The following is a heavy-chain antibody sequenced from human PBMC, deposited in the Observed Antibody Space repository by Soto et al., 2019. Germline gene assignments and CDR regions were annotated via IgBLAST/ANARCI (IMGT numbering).Heavy chain of an antibody. V-gene: IGHV4-59*08. D-gene: IGHD3-10*01. J-gene: IGHJ4*02. CDR1: GGSISSYY. CDR2: IFHTGST. CDR3: ARNMVRGVIIGLDY. Sequence: PSETLSLTCTVSGGSISSYYWSWIRQPPGKGLEWIGYIFHTGSTNYNPSLKSRVTISVDTSKNQFSLKLSSVTAADTALYYCARNMVRGVIIGLDYWGKGTLVTVS.